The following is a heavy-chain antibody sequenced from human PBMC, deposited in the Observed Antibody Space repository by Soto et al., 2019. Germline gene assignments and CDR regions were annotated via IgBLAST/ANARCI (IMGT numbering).Heavy chain of an antibody. CDR1: GYTFTSYG. J-gene: IGHJ4*02. V-gene: IGHV1-18*01. CDR2: ISTYNGNT. Sequence: ASVKVSCKASGYTFTSYGISWVRQAPGQGLEWMGWISTYNGNTKYAQKLQGRVTMTTDTSTSTAYMELRSLRSDDTAVYYCARAILDYPSDYWGQGTLVTVSS. D-gene: IGHD3-16*01. CDR3: ARAILDYPSDY.